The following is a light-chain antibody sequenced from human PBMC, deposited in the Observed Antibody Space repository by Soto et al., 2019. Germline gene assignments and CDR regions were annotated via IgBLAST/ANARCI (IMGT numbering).Light chain of an antibody. Sequence: QSALAQPASVSGSPGQSITISCTGTSSDVGAYNSVSWYQQHPHKAPQVIIYKGTQRPSGVSNRFSGSTSGNAASLTISGLQADHEADYFCCSSSPESTYVFGNGTKLTVL. CDR3: CSSSPESTYV. J-gene: IGLJ1*01. V-gene: IGLV2-23*01. CDR2: KGT. CDR1: SSDVGAYNS.